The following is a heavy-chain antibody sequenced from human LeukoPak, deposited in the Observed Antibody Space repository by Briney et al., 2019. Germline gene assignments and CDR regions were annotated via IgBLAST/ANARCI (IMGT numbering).Heavy chain of an antibody. J-gene: IGHJ4*02. V-gene: IGHV3-48*03. Sequence: GGSLRLSCAASGFTFSSYEMNWVRQAPGKGLEWVSYISSSGSTIYYADSVKGRFTISRDNAKNSLYLQMNSLRADDTAVYYCARAGSGSFYKSFFDNWGQGTLVTVSS. D-gene: IGHD3-10*01. CDR1: GFTFSSYE. CDR3: ARAGSGSFYKSFFDN. CDR2: ISSSGSTI.